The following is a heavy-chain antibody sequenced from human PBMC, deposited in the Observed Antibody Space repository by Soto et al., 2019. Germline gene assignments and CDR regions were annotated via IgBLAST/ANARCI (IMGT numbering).Heavy chain of an antibody. V-gene: IGHV4-31*03. CDR1: GYSITAGGYY. D-gene: IGHD6-19*01. CDR3: ARMYSSGSGWFHP. CDR2: FYSSGSI. J-gene: IGHJ5*02. Sequence: SETLSLTCFVSGYSITAGGYYWSSIRHHPGKGLEWIGSFYSSGSIIYNPSLRSRVSISGDTSSNQFSMSLTSVTAADTARYYCARMYSSGSGWFHPWGQGTLVTVSS.